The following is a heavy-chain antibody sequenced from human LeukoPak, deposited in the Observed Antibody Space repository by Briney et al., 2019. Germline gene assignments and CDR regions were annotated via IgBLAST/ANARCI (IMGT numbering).Heavy chain of an antibody. CDR1: GGSISSYY. CDR3: ARGYVDTAMVNWYYFDY. J-gene: IGHJ4*02. V-gene: IGHV4-59*01. Sequence: SETLSLTCTVSGGSISSYYWSWTRQPPGKGLEWIGYIYYSGSTNYNPSLKSRVTISVDTSKNQFSLKLSSVTAADTAVYYCARGYVDTAMVNWYYFDYWGQGTLVTVSS. D-gene: IGHD5-18*01. CDR2: IYYSGST.